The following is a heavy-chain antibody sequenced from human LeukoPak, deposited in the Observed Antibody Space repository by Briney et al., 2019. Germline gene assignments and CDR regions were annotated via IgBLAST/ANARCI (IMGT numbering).Heavy chain of an antibody. CDR3: ARASLGELSENFDY. Sequence: PSETLSLTCTVSGGSISRYYWSWIRQPPGKGLEWIGYIYYSGSTNYNPSLKSRVTISVDTSKHQFSLKLGSVTAADTAVYYCARASLGELSENFDYWGQGTLVTVSS. CDR1: GGSISRYY. CDR2: IYYSGST. V-gene: IGHV4-59*01. J-gene: IGHJ4*02. D-gene: IGHD3-10*01.